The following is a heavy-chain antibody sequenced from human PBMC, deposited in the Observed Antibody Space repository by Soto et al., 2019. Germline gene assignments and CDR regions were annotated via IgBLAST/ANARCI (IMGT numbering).Heavy chain of an antibody. CDR2: INGGGDVK. CDR3: ARLSGDGFWKSYSPYNLFES. J-gene: IGHJ5*01. D-gene: IGHD3-3*01. Sequence: GGSLRLSCAASGFAFANYEMHWVRQAPGKGLDWVAYINGGGDVKYYADSVESRFTISRDNAKNALFLQMDNLRAEDTAIYYCARLSGDGFWKSYSPYNLFESWGQGALVTVSS. CDR1: GFAFANYE. V-gene: IGHV3-48*03.